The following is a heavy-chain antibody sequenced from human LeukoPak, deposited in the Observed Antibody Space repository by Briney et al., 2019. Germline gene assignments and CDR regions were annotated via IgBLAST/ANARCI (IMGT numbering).Heavy chain of an antibody. Sequence: SQTLSLTCAISGDSVSSNSAAWIWIRQSPSRGLEWLGRTYYRSKWYTEYAVSVKSRITINPDTSKNQFSLQLRSVNPEDTAVYYCARLGSGSNYWGQGTLVTVSS. CDR1: GDSVSSNSAA. V-gene: IGHV6-1*01. J-gene: IGHJ4*02. D-gene: IGHD3-10*01. CDR3: ARLGSGSNY. CDR2: TYYRSKWYT.